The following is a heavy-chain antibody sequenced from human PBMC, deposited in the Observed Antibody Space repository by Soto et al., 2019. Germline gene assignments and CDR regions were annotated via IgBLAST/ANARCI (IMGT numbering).Heavy chain of an antibody. CDR1: GWSINSNIFY. CDR3: ARDRNLPYYYYGMDV. V-gene: IGHV4-39*07. J-gene: IGHJ6*02. D-gene: IGHD2-2*01. Sequence: SETLSPTFPFSGWSINSNIFYWGWIRQPPGKGLEWIGNIHYSGSTYYDSSLQSRVTISVDTSKNQFSLKLSSVTAADTAVYYCARDRNLPYYYYGMDVWGQGTTVTVSS. CDR2: IHYSGST.